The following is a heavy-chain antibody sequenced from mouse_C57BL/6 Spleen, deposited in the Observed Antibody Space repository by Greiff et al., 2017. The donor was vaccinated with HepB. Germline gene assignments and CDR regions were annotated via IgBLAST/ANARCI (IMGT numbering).Heavy chain of an antibody. CDR3: ARISATVPYAMDY. J-gene: IGHJ4*01. Sequence: EVHLVESGGGLVKPGGSLKLSCAASGFTFSDYGMHWVRQAPEKGLEWVAYISSGSSTIYYADTVKGRFTISRDNAKNTLFLRMTSLRSEDTAMYCCARISATVPYAMDYWGQGISVTVPS. D-gene: IGHD4-1*02. CDR1: GFTFSDYG. CDR2: ISSGSSTI. V-gene: IGHV5-17*01.